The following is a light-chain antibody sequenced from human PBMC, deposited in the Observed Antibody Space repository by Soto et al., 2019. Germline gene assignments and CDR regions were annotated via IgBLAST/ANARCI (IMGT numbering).Light chain of an antibody. Sequence: IVLTQSPPTLSVSPGERATLSWRASQSVSSYLAWYKQKPGQAPRLLSYDASNRATGIPARFSGSGSGTDFTLTISSLEPEDFAVYYCQQRSVWPITFGQGTRLEIK. V-gene: IGKV3-11*01. CDR2: DAS. CDR3: QQRSVWPIT. J-gene: IGKJ5*01. CDR1: QSVSSY.